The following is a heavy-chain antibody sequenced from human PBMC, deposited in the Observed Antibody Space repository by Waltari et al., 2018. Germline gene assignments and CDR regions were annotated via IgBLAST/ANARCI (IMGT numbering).Heavy chain of an antibody. J-gene: IGHJ4*02. D-gene: IGHD3-22*01. CDR1: GFTFSSYS. CDR3: ARDTYYDSSGYKRIDF. Sequence: EVQLVESGGGLVKPGGSLRLLCAASGFTFSSYSINWVRQAPGNGLEGVSSMSSSAGYIYYADAVKGRFTVSRDNANNSLYLQMNSLRAEDTAVYYCARDTYYDSSGYKRIDFWGQGTLVTVSS. V-gene: IGHV3-21*01. CDR2: MSSSAGYI.